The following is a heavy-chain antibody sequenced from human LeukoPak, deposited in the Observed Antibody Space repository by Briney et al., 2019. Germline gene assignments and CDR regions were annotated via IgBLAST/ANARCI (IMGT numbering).Heavy chain of an antibody. Sequence: ASVKVSCKASGYTFTGYYMHWVRQAPGQGLEWMGWINPNSGGTNYAQKFQGRVTMTRDTSTSTAYMELRSLRSDDTAVYYCARLGAAAGTGPLDYWGQGTLVTVSS. J-gene: IGHJ4*02. D-gene: IGHD6-13*01. V-gene: IGHV1-2*02. CDR2: INPNSGGT. CDR3: ARLGAAAGTGPLDY. CDR1: GYTFTGYY.